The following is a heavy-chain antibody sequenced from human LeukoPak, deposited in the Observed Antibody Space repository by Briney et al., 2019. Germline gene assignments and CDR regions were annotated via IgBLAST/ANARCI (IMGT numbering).Heavy chain of an antibody. CDR1: GGSISSYY. CDR3: ARHSQPHYYYYYYMDV. CDR2: IYYSGST. J-gene: IGHJ6*03. Sequence: PSETLSLTCTVSGGSISSYYWSWIRQPPGKGLEWIGYIYYSGSTNYNPSLKSRVTISVDTSKNQFSLKLSSVTAADTAVYYCARHSQPHYYYYYYMDVWGKGTTVTVSS. V-gene: IGHV4-59*08.